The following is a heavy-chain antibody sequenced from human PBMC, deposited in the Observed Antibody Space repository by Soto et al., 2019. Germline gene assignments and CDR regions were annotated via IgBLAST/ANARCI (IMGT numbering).Heavy chain of an antibody. D-gene: IGHD3-10*01. J-gene: IGHJ6*02. CDR2: INPNSGGT. CDR3: ARAPGGFYYPHGGWCMDV. CDR1: GYTFTGYY. Sequence: ASVKVSCKASGYTFTGYYMHWVRQAPGQGLEWMGWINPNSGGTNYAQKFQGWVTMNRDTSISTAYMELSRLRSDDTAVYYCARAPGGFYYPHGGWCMDVWGQGTTVTVSS. V-gene: IGHV1-2*04.